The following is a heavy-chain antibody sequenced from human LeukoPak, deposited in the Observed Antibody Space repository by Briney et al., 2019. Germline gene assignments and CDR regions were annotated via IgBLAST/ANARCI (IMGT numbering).Heavy chain of an antibody. CDR1: GFTFSDYY. CDR2: IEQDGGEK. V-gene: IGHV3-7*01. Sequence: GGSLRLSCAASGFTFSDYYMSWIRQAPGKGLEWGANIEQDGGEKNYVDSVKGRFTISRDNAKNSLYLQMNSLRAEDTAVYYCARDSFIVGATGACDYWGQGTMVTVSS. J-gene: IGHJ4*02. CDR3: ARDSFIVGATGACDY. D-gene: IGHD1-26*01.